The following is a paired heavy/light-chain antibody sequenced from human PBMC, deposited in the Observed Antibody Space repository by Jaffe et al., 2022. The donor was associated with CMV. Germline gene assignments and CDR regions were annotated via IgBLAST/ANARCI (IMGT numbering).Heavy chain of an antibody. CDR3: ARGGSSWYIDS. J-gene: IGHJ4*02. Sequence: QVQLQEGGTRMLRPSETLSLTCAVSGASFRGNFWSWIRQSPGKGLEWIGEIDHSGNTNYNPSLKSRVTILIDTSTQFSLKMSSMTATDSAVYYCARGGSSWYIDSWGQGTLVTVSS. V-gene: IGHV4-34*02. CDR1: GASFRGNF. CDR2: IDHSGNT. D-gene: IGHD6-13*01.
Light chain of an antibody. CDR1: SSNIGNNY. J-gene: IGLJ7*01. CDR2: DNN. CDR3: GTWDGRRAV. V-gene: IGLV1-51*01. Sequence: QSVLTQPPSVSAAPGQKVTISCSGSSSNIGNNYVSWYQQLPGTAPKLLIYDNNKRPSGIPDRFSASKSGTSATLGITGLQTGDEADYYCGTWDGRRAVFGGGTQLTVL.